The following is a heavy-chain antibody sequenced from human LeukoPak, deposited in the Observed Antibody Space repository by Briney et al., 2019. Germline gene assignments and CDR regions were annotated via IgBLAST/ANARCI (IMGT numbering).Heavy chain of an antibody. CDR1: GGSISSYY. D-gene: IGHD1-1*01. V-gene: IGHV4-59*01. Sequence: SETLSLTCTVSGGSISSYYWGWIRQSPGKGAEWIGWSYHRGSTSYNPSLKSRVAISVDTSKNQFSLNLNSVTAADTAVYYCTRDRELGYWGQGALVIVSS. CDR2: SYHRGST. J-gene: IGHJ4*02. CDR3: TRDRELGY.